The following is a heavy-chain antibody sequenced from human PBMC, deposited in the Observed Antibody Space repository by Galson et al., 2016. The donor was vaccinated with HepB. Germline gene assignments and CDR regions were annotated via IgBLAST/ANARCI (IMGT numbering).Heavy chain of an antibody. V-gene: IGHV3-21*01. J-gene: IGHJ5*02. CDR1: GFTFSSYD. Sequence: SLRLSCAGSGFTFSSYDMNWVRQAPGKGLEWVSSITSSGIYIYYADSVKGRFTISRDNAKKLLFLQMNSLRAEDTAVYYCARGSYGDFRFRYSWFDPWGQGTLVTVSS. D-gene: IGHD4-17*01. CDR2: ITSSGIYI. CDR3: ARGSYGDFRFRYSWFDP.